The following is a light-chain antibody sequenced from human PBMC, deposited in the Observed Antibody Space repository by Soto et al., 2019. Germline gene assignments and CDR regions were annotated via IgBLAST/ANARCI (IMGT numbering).Light chain of an antibody. CDR1: SSNIGTNY. CDR3: SAWYGNLSSWV. Sequence: QSVLTQPPSASGTPGQRVTVSCSGSSSNIGTNYVYWYQQLPGTAPKHLIYTNDQRPSGVPDRFSGSSSCTYASLAISGLRPDDEADYYCSAWYGNLSSWVFGGGTKLTVL. J-gene: IGLJ3*02. CDR2: TND. V-gene: IGLV1-47*02.